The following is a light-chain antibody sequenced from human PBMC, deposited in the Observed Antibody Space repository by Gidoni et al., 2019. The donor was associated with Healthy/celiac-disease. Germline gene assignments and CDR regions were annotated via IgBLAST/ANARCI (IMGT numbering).Light chain of an antibody. CDR1: SLRSYY. CDR3: NSRDSSGNHVV. V-gene: IGLV3-19*01. CDR2: GKN. Sequence: SELTQDPTVSVALGQTVRITCQGDSLRSYYASGYQQKPGHAPVLVIYGKNNRPSGIPDRFSGSSSGNTASLTITGAQAEDEADYYCNSRDSSGNHVVFGGGTKLTVL. J-gene: IGLJ2*01.